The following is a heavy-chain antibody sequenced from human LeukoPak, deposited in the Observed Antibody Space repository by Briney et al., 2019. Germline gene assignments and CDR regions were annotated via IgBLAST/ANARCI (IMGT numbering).Heavy chain of an antibody. CDR3: AKDASTVTLHADY. D-gene: IGHD4-17*01. CDR1: GFTFSSFG. CDR2: LSYDGSNR. V-gene: IGHV3-30*18. Sequence: GRSLRLSCAASGFTFSSFGMHWVRQAPGKGREWVAVLSYDGSNRYYADSVKGRFTISRDNSKNTLYLQMNSLRAEDTAVYYCAKDASTVTLHADYWGQGTLVSVSS. J-gene: IGHJ4*02.